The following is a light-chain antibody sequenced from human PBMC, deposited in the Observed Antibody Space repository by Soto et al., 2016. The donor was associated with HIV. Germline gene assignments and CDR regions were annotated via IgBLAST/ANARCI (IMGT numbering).Light chain of an antibody. CDR2: QDI. CDR3: QAWDSSTVV. CDR1: KLGDKY. V-gene: IGLV3-1*01. Sequence: SYELTQPPSVSVSPGRTASITCSGDKLGDKYVCWYQQKPGQSPLLVIYQDIKRPSRIPERFSGSNSGNTATLTISGTQAMDEADYYCQAWDSSTVVFGGGTKLTVL. J-gene: IGLJ2*01.